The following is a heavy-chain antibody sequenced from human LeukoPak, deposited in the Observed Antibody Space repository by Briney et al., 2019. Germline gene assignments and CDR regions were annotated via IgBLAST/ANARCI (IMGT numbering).Heavy chain of an antibody. CDR3: ARAHYYDSSGQED. Sequence: GRSLRLSCAASGFTFSSYAMHWVRQAPGKGLVWVSRISDGGSTTTYADSVKGRFTISRDNAKNTLYLQMNGLRAEDTAVYYCARAHYYDSSGQEDWGQGTLVTVSS. CDR1: GFTFSSYA. CDR2: ISDGGSTT. J-gene: IGHJ4*02. V-gene: IGHV3-74*01. D-gene: IGHD3-22*01.